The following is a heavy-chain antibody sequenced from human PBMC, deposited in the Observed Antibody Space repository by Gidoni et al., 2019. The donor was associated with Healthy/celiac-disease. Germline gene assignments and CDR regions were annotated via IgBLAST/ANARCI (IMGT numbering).Heavy chain of an antibody. J-gene: IGHJ6*02. D-gene: IGHD3-9*01. CDR1: GFPFSDYY. CDR2: IIYSGTTT. Sequence: QVQLVESGGGLVKPGGSLRRSCAATGFPFSDYYISWIRQAPGTGLECVSYIIYSGTTTYYADSVKGRFTISSDNAKNSLYLQMNSLRAEDTAVYYCATSWLAGGYGMDVWGQGTTVTVSS. V-gene: IGHV3-11*01. CDR3: ATSWLAGGYGMDV.